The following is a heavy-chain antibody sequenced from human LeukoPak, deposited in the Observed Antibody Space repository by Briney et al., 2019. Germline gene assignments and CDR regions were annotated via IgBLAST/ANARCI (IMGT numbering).Heavy chain of an antibody. J-gene: IGHJ4*02. Sequence: GGSLRLSCAASGFTFSSYGMSWVRQAPGKGLEWVSAICGSGGSTYYADSVKGLFTSPRDNSKNTLYLQMNSLRAEDTAVYYCAKGSVVVTITPFDYWGQGTLVTVSS. CDR3: AKGSVVVTITPFDY. CDR2: ICGSGGST. CDR1: GFTFSSYG. V-gene: IGHV3-23*01. D-gene: IGHD5-24*01.